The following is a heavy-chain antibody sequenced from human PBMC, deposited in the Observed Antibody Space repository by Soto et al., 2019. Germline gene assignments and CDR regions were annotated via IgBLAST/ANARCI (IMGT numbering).Heavy chain of an antibody. CDR3: VRGDKGGFDL. CDR1: GFTFNYYW. D-gene: IGHD2-21*02. J-gene: IGHJ3*01. CDR2: IHSDGSTT. V-gene: IGHV3-74*01. Sequence: EVQLVESEGGLVQRGGSLRLSCAASGFTFNYYWMHWVRQAPGQGLVWVSHIHSDGSTTTYADSVKGRFTISRVNAKNTLYLQMNILRAEDTAVYYCVRGDKGGFDLWGQGTTVTVSS.